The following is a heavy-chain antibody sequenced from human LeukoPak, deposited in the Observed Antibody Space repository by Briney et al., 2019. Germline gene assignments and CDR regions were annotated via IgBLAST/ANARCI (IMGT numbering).Heavy chain of an antibody. CDR3: ARDIVVVVAATNWFDP. D-gene: IGHD2-15*01. CDR1: GGSISSSSYY. J-gene: IGHJ5*02. Sequence: SETLSLTCTVSGGSISSSSYYWGWIRQPPGKGLEWIGSIYYSGSTYYNPSLKSRVTISVDTSKNQFSLKLSSVTAADTAVYYCARDIVVVVAATNWFDPGAREPWSPSPQ. V-gene: IGHV4-39*02. CDR2: IYYSGST.